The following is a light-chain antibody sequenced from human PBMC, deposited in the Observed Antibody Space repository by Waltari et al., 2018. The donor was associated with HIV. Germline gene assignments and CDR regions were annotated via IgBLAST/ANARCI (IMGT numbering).Light chain of an antibody. J-gene: IGLJ2*01. CDR1: SSDVGGYNL. CDR3: CAYAGSTTYVI. Sequence: QSALPQPASVSGSPGQSITISCPGTSSDVGGYNLFSRYQQHPGKAPKLMIYEVSKRPSGVSNRFSGSKSGNTASLTISGLQAEDEADYYCCAYAGSTTYVIFGGGTKLTVL. CDR2: EVS. V-gene: IGLV2-23*02.